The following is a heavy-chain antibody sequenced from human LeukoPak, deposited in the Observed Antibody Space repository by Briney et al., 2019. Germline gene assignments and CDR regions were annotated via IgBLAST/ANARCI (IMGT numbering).Heavy chain of an antibody. D-gene: IGHD3-10*01. CDR3: AKGGVLWFGEH. CDR1: GFTFDDYA. V-gene: IGHV3-9*01. CDR2: ISWNSGSI. J-gene: IGHJ1*01. Sequence: GRSLRLSCAASGFTFDDYAMHWVRHAPGKGLEWVSGISWNSGSIGYADSVKGRFTISRDNAKNSLYLQMNSLRAEDTALYYCAKGGVLWFGEHWGQGTLVTVSS.